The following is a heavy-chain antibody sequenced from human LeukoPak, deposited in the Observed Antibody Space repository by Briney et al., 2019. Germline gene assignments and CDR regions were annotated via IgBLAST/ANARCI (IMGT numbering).Heavy chain of an antibody. Sequence: QTGGSLRLSCAASGFTFSSYGMSWVRQAPGKGLEWVSAISGSGGSTYYADSVKGRFTISRDNSKNTLYLQMNSLRAEDTAVYYCAKDTRVDYYFDYWGQGTLVTVSS. CDR1: GFTFSSYG. J-gene: IGHJ4*02. CDR2: ISGSGGST. V-gene: IGHV3-23*01. CDR3: AKDTRVDYYFDY.